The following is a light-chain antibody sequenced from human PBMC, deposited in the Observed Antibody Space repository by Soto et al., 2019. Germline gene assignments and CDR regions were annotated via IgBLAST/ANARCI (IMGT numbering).Light chain of an antibody. J-gene: IGLJ1*01. V-gene: IGLV2-14*01. Sequence: QSVLTQPASVSGSPGQSITISCTGTSSDVGSYNYVSWCQQHPGKAPKLMIYEVSDRPSGISSRFSGSKSGNTASLTISGLQTEDEADYYCSSYTSSSTLFGTGTKVTVL. CDR1: SSDVGSYNY. CDR3: SSYTSSSTL. CDR2: EVS.